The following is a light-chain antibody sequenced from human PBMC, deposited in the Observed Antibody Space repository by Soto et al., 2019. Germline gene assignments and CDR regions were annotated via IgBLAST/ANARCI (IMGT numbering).Light chain of an antibody. V-gene: IGKV3-11*01. CDR1: QSVSTR. J-gene: IGKJ5*01. Sequence: EIVLTQSPATLSLSPGEGATLSCRASQSVSTRLAWYQQKPGQAPRLLIYDISTRAPGIPARFSGSGSATDFTLTISSLEPDDFAIDHCQQRSHWPPVTFGQGTRLEI. CDR3: QQRSHWPPVT. CDR2: DIS.